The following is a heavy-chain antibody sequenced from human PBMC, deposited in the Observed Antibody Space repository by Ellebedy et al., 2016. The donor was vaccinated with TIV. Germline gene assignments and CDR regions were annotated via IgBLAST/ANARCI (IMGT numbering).Heavy chain of an antibody. CDR1: GGSISSSSYY. D-gene: IGHD4-23*01. Sequence: MPSETLSLTCTVSGGSISSSSYYWGWIRQPPGQGLEWIGSIYYSGSTYYNPSLKSRVAISVYTSENQSSLKLSSVTAADTAVYYCARHVFRVGDYGGNWFDPWGQGTLVTVSS. J-gene: IGHJ5*02. V-gene: IGHV4-39*01. CDR2: IYYSGST. CDR3: ARHVFRVGDYGGNWFDP.